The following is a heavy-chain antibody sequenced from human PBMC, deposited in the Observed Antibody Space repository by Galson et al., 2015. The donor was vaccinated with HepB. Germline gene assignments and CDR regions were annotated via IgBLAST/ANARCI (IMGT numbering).Heavy chain of an antibody. J-gene: IGHJ4*02. CDR1: GGSFSGYY. V-gene: IGHV4-34*01. CDR3: ARDRPRYPPRSGFDY. CDR2: INHSGST. Sequence: SETLSLTCAVYGGSFSGYYWSWIRQPPGKGLEWIGEINHSGSTNYNPSLKSRVTISVDTSKNQFSLKLSSVTAADTAVYYCARDRPRYPPRSGFDYWGQGTLVTVSS. D-gene: IGHD1-14*01.